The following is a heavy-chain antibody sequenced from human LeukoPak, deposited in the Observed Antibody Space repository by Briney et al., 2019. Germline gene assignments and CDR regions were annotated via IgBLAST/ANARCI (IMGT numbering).Heavy chain of an antibody. CDR3: AKDAVVVEQWLVGRSTQYGMDV. CDR2: ISYDGSNK. Sequence: GGSLRLSCAASGFTFSSYGMHWVRQAPGKGLEWVAVISYDGSNKYYADSVKGRFTISRDNSKNTLYLQMNSLRAEDTAVYYCAKDAVVVEQWLVGRSTQYGMDVWGQGTTVTVSS. CDR1: GFTFSSYG. D-gene: IGHD6-19*01. J-gene: IGHJ6*02. V-gene: IGHV3-30*18.